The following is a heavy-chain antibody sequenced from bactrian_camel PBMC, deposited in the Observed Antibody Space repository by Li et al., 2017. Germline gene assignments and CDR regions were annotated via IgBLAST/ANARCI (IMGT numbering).Heavy chain of an antibody. CDR1: GGTISRYC. J-gene: IGHJ6*01. CDR3: AASRYDCKPTFYPSVSESDFAW. CDR2: LSGTAI. D-gene: IGHD3*01. Sequence: HVQLVESGGGSVQVGGSLRLSCVASGGTISRYCMGWFRQIPDKEREGVAALSGTAISYDDSVKGRFTISQDNSKNTVYLQMNSLKNEDTAVYYCAASRYDCKPTFYPSVSESDFAWWGQGTQVTVS. V-gene: IGHV3S53*01.